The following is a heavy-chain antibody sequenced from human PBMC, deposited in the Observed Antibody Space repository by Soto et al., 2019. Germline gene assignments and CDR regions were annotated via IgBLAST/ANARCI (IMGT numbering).Heavy chain of an antibody. CDR2: ISGSGGST. CDR3: AKEPPPMVRGAHYFDY. D-gene: IGHD3-10*01. Sequence: GGSLRLSCAASGFTFSSYAMSWVRQAPGKGLEWVSAISGSGGSTYYADSVKGRFTISRDNSKNTLYLQMNSLRAEDTAVYYCAKEPPPMVRGAHYFDYWGQGTLVTVSS. J-gene: IGHJ4*02. V-gene: IGHV3-23*01. CDR1: GFTFSSYA.